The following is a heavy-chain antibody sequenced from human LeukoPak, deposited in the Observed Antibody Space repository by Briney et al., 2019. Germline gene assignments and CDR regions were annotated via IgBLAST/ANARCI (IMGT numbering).Heavy chain of an antibody. Sequence: SVKVSCKASGGTFSNYTISWVRQAPGQGLEWMGGIIPVFGTAHYAQKFQGRVTITADKYTTTAYMELSSLRSEDTAVYYCARDVRVLTGYREPSDGFDIWGQGTMVTVSS. CDR3: ARDVRVLTGYREPSDGFDI. CDR2: IIPVFGTA. J-gene: IGHJ3*02. V-gene: IGHV1-69*06. CDR1: GGTFSNYT. D-gene: IGHD3-9*01.